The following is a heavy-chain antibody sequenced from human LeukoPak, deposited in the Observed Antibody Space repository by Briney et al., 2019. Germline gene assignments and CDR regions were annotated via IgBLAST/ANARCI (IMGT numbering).Heavy chain of an antibody. CDR2: SNHSGST. CDR1: GGSFSGYH. V-gene: IGHV4-34*01. Sequence: SETLSLTCAVYGGSFSGYHWSWLRQPPGKGLEWIGESNHSGSTNYNPSLKSRVTIPVDTSKNQFSLKLSSVTAADTAVYYCARAPARSYHYYYYGMDVWGKGTTVTVSS. J-gene: IGHJ6*04. CDR3: ARAPARSYHYYYYGMDV.